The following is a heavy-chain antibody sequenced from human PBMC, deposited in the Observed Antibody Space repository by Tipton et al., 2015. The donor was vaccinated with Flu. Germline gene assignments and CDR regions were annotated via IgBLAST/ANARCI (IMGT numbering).Heavy chain of an antibody. Sequence: SLRLSCAASGFTFSSYSMNWVRQAPGKGLEWVSSISSSSSYMYYADSVKGRFTISRDNAKNSLYLEMNSLRAEDTAVYYCARDGAIFGVVIIGVYFDYWGQGTLVTVSS. CDR1: GFTFSSYS. V-gene: IGHV3-21*01. CDR3: ARDGAIFGVVIIGVYFDY. CDR2: ISSSSSYM. D-gene: IGHD3-3*01. J-gene: IGHJ4*02.